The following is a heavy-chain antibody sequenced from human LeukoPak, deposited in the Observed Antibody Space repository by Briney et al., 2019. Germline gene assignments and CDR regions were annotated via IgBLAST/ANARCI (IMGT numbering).Heavy chain of an antibody. V-gene: IGHV3-23*01. D-gene: IGHD6-19*01. CDR1: GFTFSSYA. CDR2: ISGSGGST. J-gene: IGHJ4*02. Sequence: GGSPRLSCAASGFTFSSYAMSWVRQAPGKGLEWVSAISGSGGSTYYADSVKGRFTISRDNSKNTLYLQMNSQRAEDTAVYYCAREGPEIAVAGDFDYWGQGTLVTVSS. CDR3: AREGPEIAVAGDFDY.